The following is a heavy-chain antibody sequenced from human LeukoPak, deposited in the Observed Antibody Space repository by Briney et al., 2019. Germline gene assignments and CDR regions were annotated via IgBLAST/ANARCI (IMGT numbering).Heavy chain of an antibody. CDR3: ARDRNPCGGDCYSTFDP. CDR1: GFTFDDYG. D-gene: IGHD2-21*02. Sequence: GGSLRLSCAASGFTFDDYGMSWVRQAPGKGLEWVSGINWNGGSTGYADSVKGRFTISRDDAKNSLYLQMNSLRAEDTALYYCARDRNPCGGDCYSTFDPWGQGTLVTVSS. CDR2: INWNGGST. J-gene: IGHJ5*02. V-gene: IGHV3-20*04.